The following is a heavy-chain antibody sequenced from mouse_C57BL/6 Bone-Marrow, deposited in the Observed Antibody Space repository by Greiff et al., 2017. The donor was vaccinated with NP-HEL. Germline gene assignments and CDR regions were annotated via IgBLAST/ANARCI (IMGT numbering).Heavy chain of an antibody. CDR3: ASVCPMVKWFAY. CDR2: IDPSDSYT. V-gene: IGHV1-59*01. J-gene: IGHJ3*01. CDR1: GYTFTSYW. Sequence: QVQLQQPGAELVRPGTSVKLSCKASGYTFTSYWMHWVKQRPGQGLEWIGVIDPSDSYTNYNQKFKGKATLTVDTSSSTAYMQVSSLTSEDSAVNYGASVCPMVKWFAYWGQGTLVTVSA. D-gene: IGHD2-2*01.